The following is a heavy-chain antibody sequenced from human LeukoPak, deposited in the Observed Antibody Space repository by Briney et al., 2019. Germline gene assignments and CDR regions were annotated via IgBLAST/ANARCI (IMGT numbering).Heavy chain of an antibody. J-gene: IGHJ4*02. Sequence: SETLSLTCAVYGGSFSGYYWTWIRQPPGKGLEWIGEVTPSGVAHYNPSLKSPVTISVDTSKNQFSLMVTSVTAADTALYFCARALYYEPSYLDYWDQGTLVTVSS. D-gene: IGHD3-22*01. CDR2: VTPSGVA. CDR1: GGSFSGYY. CDR3: ARALYYEPSYLDY. V-gene: IGHV4-34*01.